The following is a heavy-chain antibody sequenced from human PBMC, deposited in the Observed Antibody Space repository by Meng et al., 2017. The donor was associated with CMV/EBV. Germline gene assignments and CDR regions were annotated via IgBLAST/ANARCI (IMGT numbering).Heavy chain of an antibody. CDR3: AREDSRGWDEGPVDY. Sequence: TLSLTCAISGDSVSSNSAAWNWIRQSPSRGLEWLGRTYYRSNLYNDYAVSVKSRITINPDTSKNKCSLQLNSGTPEDTDGDYFAREDSRGWDEGPVDYWGQGTLVTVSS. CDR2: TYYRSNLYN. D-gene: IGHD6-19*01. J-gene: IGHJ4*02. V-gene: IGHV6-1*01. CDR1: GDSVSSNSAA.